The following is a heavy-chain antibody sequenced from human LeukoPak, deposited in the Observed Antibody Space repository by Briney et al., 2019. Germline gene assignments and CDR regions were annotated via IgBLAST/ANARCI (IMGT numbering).Heavy chain of an antibody. V-gene: IGHV3-21*01. CDR3: ARFPTLGSSGYYEHEDTASTP. D-gene: IGHD3-22*01. J-gene: IGHJ5*02. CDR1: GFTFSNYN. Sequence: GGSLRLSCAASGFTFSNYNMNWVRQAPGQGLQWVSSISGSSSYIYYADSVEGRFTISRDNAKNSLYLQMNSLRAEDTAIYYCARFPTLGSSGYYEHEDTASTPWGQGTLVTVSS. CDR2: ISGSSSYI.